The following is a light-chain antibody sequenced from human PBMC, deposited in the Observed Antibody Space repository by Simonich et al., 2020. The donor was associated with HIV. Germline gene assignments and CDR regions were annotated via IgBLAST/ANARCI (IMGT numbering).Light chain of an antibody. V-gene: IGLV8-61*01. CDR2: SPN. Sequence: QTVVTQEPSFSVSPGGTVTLTCGFSSGSVSTSYYPSWYQQTPGQAPRTLIYSPNTRSSGVPDRFSGSILGNKADLTITGAQADDESDYYCVLYMGSGIWVFGGGTKLTVL. CDR3: VLYMGSGIWV. J-gene: IGLJ3*02. CDR1: SGSVSTSYY.